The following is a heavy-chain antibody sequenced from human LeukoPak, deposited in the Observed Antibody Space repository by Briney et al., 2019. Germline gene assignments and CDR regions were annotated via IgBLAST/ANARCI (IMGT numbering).Heavy chain of an antibody. J-gene: IGHJ6*02. D-gene: IGHD3-10*01. V-gene: IGHV1-24*01. CDR1: GYTLTELS. Sequence: ASVKVSCTVSGYTLTELSMHWVRQAPGKGLEWMGGFDPEDGETINAQKFQGRVTMTEDTSTDTAYMELSSLRSEDTAVYYCATDHYGSGSYYDYYGMDVWGQGTTVTVSS. CDR3: ATDHYGSGSYYDYYGMDV. CDR2: FDPEDGET.